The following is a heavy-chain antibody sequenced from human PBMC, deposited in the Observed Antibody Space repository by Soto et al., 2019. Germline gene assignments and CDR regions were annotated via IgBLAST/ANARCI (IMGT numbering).Heavy chain of an antibody. J-gene: IGHJ6*02. V-gene: IGHV3-21*01. Sequence: GSLSLSCAAAGFTFSTYSMNWGRQAPGKGLEWVSSISSSSGYIYYADSVKGRFTISRDDAKNSLSLQMNSLRAEDTAVYYCARVRSYSYGQGYGMDVWGQGTTVTVSS. CDR3: ARVRSYSYGQGYGMDV. CDR1: GFTFSTYS. CDR2: ISSSSGYI. D-gene: IGHD5-18*01.